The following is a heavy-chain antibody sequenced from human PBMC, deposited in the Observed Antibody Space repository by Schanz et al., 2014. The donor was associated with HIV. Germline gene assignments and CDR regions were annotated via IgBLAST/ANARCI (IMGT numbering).Heavy chain of an antibody. CDR3: ARETIQLCPDY. CDR2: ISSTGNTI. Sequence: EVQLLESGGGLAQPGGSLRLSCGASGFTFGSYAMSWIRQAPGKGLEWVSYISSTGNTIYYVDSVKGRFTISRDNAKNSLYLQINSLRAEDTAVYYCARETIQLCPDYWDQGTLVTVSS. CDR1: GFTFGSYA. V-gene: IGHV3-48*03. D-gene: IGHD5-18*01. J-gene: IGHJ4*02.